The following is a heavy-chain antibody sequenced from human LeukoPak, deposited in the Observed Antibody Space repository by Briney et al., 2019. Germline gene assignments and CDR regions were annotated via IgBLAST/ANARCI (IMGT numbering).Heavy chain of an antibody. V-gene: IGHV3-48*03. CDR2: ISSSDDTR. Sequence: GGSLRLSCAASGFTFSSYEMNWVRQAPGKGLEWVSYISSSDDTRTYADSVKGRFTISRDNAMNSLYLEMNSLRAEDTAVYYCAREIVSTVAGNFDHWGQGTLVTVSS. D-gene: IGHD6-19*01. J-gene: IGHJ4*02. CDR1: GFTFSSYE. CDR3: AREIVSTVAGNFDH.